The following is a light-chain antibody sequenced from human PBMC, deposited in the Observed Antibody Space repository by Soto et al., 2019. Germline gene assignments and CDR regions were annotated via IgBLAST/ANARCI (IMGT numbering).Light chain of an antibody. V-gene: IGKV3-11*01. CDR3: QQYHTVPYT. J-gene: IGKJ2*01. CDR1: QSISRY. CDR2: DAS. Sequence: EIVLTQSPATLSLSPGERATLSCRASQSISRYLAWYQQKPGQAPRLLIYDASNRATGIPARFSGSGSGTDFTLTISSLEPDDLATYFCQQYHTVPYTFGQGTKLEIK.